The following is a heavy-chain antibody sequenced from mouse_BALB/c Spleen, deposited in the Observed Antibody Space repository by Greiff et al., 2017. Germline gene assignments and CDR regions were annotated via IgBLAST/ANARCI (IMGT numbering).Heavy chain of an antibody. D-gene: IGHD1-1*01. V-gene: IGHV5-6-4*01. CDR1: GFTFSSYT. J-gene: IGHJ4*01. CDR3: TRADYYGYAMDY. Sequence: EVMLVESGGGLVKPGGSLKLSCAASGFTFSSYTMSWVRQTPEKRLEWVATISSGGSYTYYPDSVKGRFTISRDNAKNTLYLQMSSLKSEDTAMYYCTRADYYGYAMDYWGQGTSVTVSS. CDR2: ISSGGSYT.